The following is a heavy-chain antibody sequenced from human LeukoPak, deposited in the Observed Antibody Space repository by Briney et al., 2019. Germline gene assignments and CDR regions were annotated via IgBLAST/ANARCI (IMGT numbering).Heavy chain of an antibody. CDR3: AREAIRLRLGELPLLGYFDY. CDR2: IIPILGIA. J-gene: IGHJ4*02. V-gene: IGHV1-69*04. D-gene: IGHD3-16*02. CDR1: GGTFSSYA. Sequence: SVKVSCKASGGTFSSYAISWVRQAPGQGLEWMGRIIPILGIANYAQKFQGRVTITADKSTSTAYMELSSLRSEDTAVYYCAREAIRLRLGELPLLGYFDYWGQGTLVTVSS.